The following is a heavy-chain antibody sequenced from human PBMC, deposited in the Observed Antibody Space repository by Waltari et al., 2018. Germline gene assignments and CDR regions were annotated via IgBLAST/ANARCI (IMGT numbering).Heavy chain of an antibody. V-gene: IGHV3-23*03. J-gene: IGHJ4*02. CDR2: IYSGGST. Sequence: EVQLLESGGGLVQPGGSLRLSCAASGFTFSSYAMSWVRQAPGKGLGWVSVIYSGGSTYYADSVKGRFTISRDNSKNTLYLQMNSLRAEDTAVYYCAKDLGGFGELLYYFDYWGQGTLVTVSS. CDR1: GFTFSSYA. D-gene: IGHD3-10*01. CDR3: AKDLGGFGELLYYFDY.